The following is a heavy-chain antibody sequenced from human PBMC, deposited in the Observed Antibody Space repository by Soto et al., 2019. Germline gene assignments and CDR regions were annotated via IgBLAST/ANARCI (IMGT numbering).Heavy chain of an antibody. CDR2: IYYSGST. Sequence: QVQLQESGPGLVKPSQTLSLTCTVSGGSISSGDYYWSWIRQPPGKGLEWIGYIYYSGSTYYHPFLRRRVTISVDTAKNHCSVKLSSVTAADTAVYYCARGSYYCDSSSYYHYWGQGTLVTVSS. CDR3: ARGSYYCDSSSYYHY. D-gene: IGHD3-22*01. V-gene: IGHV4-30-4*01. J-gene: IGHJ4*02. CDR1: GGSISSGDYY.